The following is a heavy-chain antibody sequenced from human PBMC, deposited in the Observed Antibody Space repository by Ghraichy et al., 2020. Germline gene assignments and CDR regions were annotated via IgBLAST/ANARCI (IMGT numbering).Heavy chain of an antibody. V-gene: IGHV3-53*01. J-gene: IGHJ4*02. CDR1: GFTFRSYA. CDR3: ARGGTTRAFDY. Sequence: GGSLRLSCAASGFTFRSYAMSWVRQAPGKGLEWVSVIYRAGYAYYADSVKGRFTISRDNSENTLSLQMNSLRVEDTAVYYCARGGTTRAFDYWGQGALVTVSS. CDR2: IYRAGYA. D-gene: IGHD1-14*01.